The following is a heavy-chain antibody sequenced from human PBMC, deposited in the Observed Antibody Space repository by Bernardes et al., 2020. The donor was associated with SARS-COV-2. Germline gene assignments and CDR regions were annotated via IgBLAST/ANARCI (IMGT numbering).Heavy chain of an antibody. D-gene: IGHD3-10*01. V-gene: IGHV1-18*01. Sequence: AQLEVGWKTSGYTFSSYGVAWVRQAPGQGLEWMGWISAFNGHRDFAQGLQDRISMTIDTSTSTAYMEVRSLRFDDTAVYFCARDFYGSGAYIDHWGQGTLVTVSS. CDR2: ISAFNGHR. CDR3: ARDFYGSGAYIDH. J-gene: IGHJ4*02. CDR1: GYTFSSYG.